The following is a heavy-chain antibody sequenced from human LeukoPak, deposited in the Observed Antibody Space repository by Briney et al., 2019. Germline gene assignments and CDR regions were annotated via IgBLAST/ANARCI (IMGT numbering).Heavy chain of an antibody. D-gene: IGHD4-23*01. V-gene: IGHV3-30-3*01. J-gene: IGHJ3*02. CDR2: ISYDGSNK. CDR3: AREDYGGNSGRSAFDI. Sequence: GRSLRLSCAASGFTFSSYAMPWVRQAPGKGLEWVAVISYDGSNKYYADSVKGRFTISRDNSKNTLYLQMNSLRAEDTAVYYCAREDYGGNSGRSAFDIWGQGTMVTVSS. CDR1: GFTFSSYA.